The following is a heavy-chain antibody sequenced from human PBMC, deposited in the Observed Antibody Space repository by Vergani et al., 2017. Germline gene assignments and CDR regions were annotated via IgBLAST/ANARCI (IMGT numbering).Heavy chain of an antibody. V-gene: IGHV2-26*01. CDR3: ARILYSSSWSPLAFYYYNGMDV. CDR2: IFSIDEK. D-gene: IGHD6-13*01. Sequence: QVTLKESGPVLVKPTETLTLTCTVSGFSLSNARMGVSWIRQPPGKALEWLAHIFSIDEKSYSTSLKSRLTIPKDTSKSQVVLTMTNMDPVDTATYYCARILYSSSWSPLAFYYYNGMDVWGQGTTVTVSS. J-gene: IGHJ6*02. CDR1: GFSLSNARMG.